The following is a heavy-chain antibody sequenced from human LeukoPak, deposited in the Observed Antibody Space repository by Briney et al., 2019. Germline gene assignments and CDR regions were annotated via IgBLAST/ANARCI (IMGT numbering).Heavy chain of an antibody. CDR1: GYTFTSYD. CDR2: MNPNSGNT. Sequence: GASVKVSCKASGYTFTSYDINWVRQATGQGLEWMGWMNPNSGNTGYAQKFQGRVTMTRNTSISTAYMELSSLRSEDTAVYYCAREERYCPKGVCLFDYWGKGTLVTVSS. V-gene: IGHV1-8*01. CDR3: AREERYCPKGVCLFDY. J-gene: IGHJ4*02. D-gene: IGHD2-8*01.